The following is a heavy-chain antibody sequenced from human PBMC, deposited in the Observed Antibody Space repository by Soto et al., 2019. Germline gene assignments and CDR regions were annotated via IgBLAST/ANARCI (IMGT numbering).Heavy chain of an antibody. V-gene: IGHV4-59*08. Sequence: SETLSLTCTVSSDSISSYYWIWIRQSPGKGLEWIGYTDYSGNTNYNPSLKSRVTISGDTSKNQFSLRLSSVTAADTAVYYCARAVGDPLYYLDYWGQGTLVTVSS. CDR1: SDSISSYY. J-gene: IGHJ4*02. CDR3: ARAVGDPLYYLDY. CDR2: TDYSGNT. D-gene: IGHD6-19*01.